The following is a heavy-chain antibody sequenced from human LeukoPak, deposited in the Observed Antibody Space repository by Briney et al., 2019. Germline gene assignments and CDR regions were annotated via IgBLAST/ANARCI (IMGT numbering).Heavy chain of an antibody. J-gene: IGHJ4*02. CDR3: ARVPPLAYYGSGPTSPPGVY. D-gene: IGHD3-10*01. V-gene: IGHV1-18*01. CDR2: ISAYNGNT. Sequence: ASVKVSCKASGYTFTSYGISWVRQAPGQGLEWMGWISAYNGNTNYAQKLQGRVTMTTDTSTSTAYMELRSLRSDDTAVYYCARVPPLAYYGSGPTSPPGVYWGQGTLVTVSS. CDR1: GYTFTSYG.